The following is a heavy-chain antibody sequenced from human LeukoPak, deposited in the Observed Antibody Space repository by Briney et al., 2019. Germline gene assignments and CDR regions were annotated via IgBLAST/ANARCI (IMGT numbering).Heavy chain of an antibody. CDR1: GGSISSSSYH. CDR2: IYYSGIT. J-gene: IGHJ4*02. Sequence: PSETLSLTCTVSGGSISSSSYHWGWIRQPPGKGLEWIGTIYYSGITYYSPSLRSRLTISVDTSKNQFSLKLTSVTAADTAVYYCASYRIGYADYWGQGALVTASS. V-gene: IGHV4-39*01. D-gene: IGHD3-22*01. CDR3: ASYRIGYADY.